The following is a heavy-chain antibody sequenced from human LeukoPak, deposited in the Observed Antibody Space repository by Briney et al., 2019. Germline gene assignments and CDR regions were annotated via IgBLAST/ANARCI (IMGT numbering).Heavy chain of an antibody. CDR3: ATMGATNFDH. D-gene: IGHD1-26*01. Sequence: ASVTVSCKASGYTFTDYYIHWVRQAPGQGLEWLGWINPNSGGTRYAQKFQDRVTMTRDTSIRTAYMEVSRLGSDDTAEYYCATMGATNFDHWGQGTLVTVSS. CDR2: INPNSGGT. CDR1: GYTFTDYY. J-gene: IGHJ4*02. V-gene: IGHV1-2*02.